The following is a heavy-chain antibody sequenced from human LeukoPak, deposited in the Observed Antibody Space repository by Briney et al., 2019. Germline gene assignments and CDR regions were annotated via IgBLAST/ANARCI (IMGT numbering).Heavy chain of an antibody. CDR2: IRYDGSNK. CDR3: ANDCTSSASCGTLDY. Sequence: GGSLRLSCAASGFTFSSYGMHWVRQAPGKGLEWVAFIRYDGSNKYYADSVKGRFTISRDNSKNTLYLQMNSLRAEDTAVYYCANDCTSSASCGTLDYWGQGTLATVSS. CDR1: GFTFSSYG. V-gene: IGHV3-30*02. D-gene: IGHD2-2*01. J-gene: IGHJ4*02.